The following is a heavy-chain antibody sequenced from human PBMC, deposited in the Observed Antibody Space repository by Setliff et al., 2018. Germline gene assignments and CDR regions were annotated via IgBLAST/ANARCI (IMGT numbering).Heavy chain of an antibody. J-gene: IGHJ4*02. V-gene: IGHV4-30-4*08. CDR2: IYSSGST. D-gene: IGHD3-22*01. Sequence: SETLSLTCTVSGGSISRGDYYWSWIRQPPGKGLEWIGYIYSSGSTYYNPSLKSRVSISVDTSKNQFSLKLSSVTAADTAVYYCARESRYYYDNLGTLDYWGQGTLVTVSS. CDR1: GGSISRGDYY. CDR3: ARESRYYYDNLGTLDY.